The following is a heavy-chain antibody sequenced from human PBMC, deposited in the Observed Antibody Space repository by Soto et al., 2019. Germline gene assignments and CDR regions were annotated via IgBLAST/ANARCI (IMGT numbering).Heavy chain of an antibody. J-gene: IGHJ6*02. V-gene: IGHV1-2*02. CDR3: ARDKMGSGYYYYGMDV. Sequence: ASVKVSCKASGYTFTGYYMHWVRQAPGQGLEWMGWINPNSGGTNYAQKFQGRVTMTRDTSISTAYMELSRLRSDDTAVYYCARDKMGSGYYYYGMDVWGQGTTVTVSS. CDR2: INPNSGGT. D-gene: IGHD3-10*01. CDR1: GYTFTGYY.